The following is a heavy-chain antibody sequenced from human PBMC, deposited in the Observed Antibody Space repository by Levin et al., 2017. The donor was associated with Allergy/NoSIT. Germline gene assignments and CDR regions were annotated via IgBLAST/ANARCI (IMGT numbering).Heavy chain of an antibody. CDR2: ISSSSSTI. Sequence: GGSLRLSCAASGFTFSSYSMNWVRQAPGKGLEWVSYISSSSSTIYYADSVKGRFPISRDNAKNSLYLQMNSLRAEDTAVYYCARDREDSSSWYFGYWGQGTLVTVSS. CDR3: ARDREDSSSWYFGY. D-gene: IGHD6-13*01. J-gene: IGHJ4*02. CDR1: GFTFSSYS. V-gene: IGHV3-48*01.